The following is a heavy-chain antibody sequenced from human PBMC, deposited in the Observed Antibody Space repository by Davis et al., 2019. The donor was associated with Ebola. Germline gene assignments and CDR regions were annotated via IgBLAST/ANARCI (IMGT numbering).Heavy chain of an antibody. CDR1: GGSISSRNW. V-gene: IGHV4-4*02. D-gene: IGHD3-22*01. J-gene: IGHJ4*02. CDR3: ARDYYDSNGYLYYFDS. CDR2: IYHSGST. Sequence: SETLSLTCSISGGSISSRNWWSWVRQPPGKGLEWIGEIYHSGSTNYNPSLKSRDTISVDMSKNQFSLRLTSVTAADTAMYYCARDYYDSNGYLYYFDSWGQGTLVTVSS.